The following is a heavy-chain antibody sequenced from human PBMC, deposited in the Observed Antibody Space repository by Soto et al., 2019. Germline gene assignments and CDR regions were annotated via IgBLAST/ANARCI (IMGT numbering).Heavy chain of an antibody. CDR3: AKAKNDYNWDNRPPFDY. J-gene: IGHJ4*02. V-gene: IGHV3-23*01. D-gene: IGHD1-20*01. Sequence: GGSLRLSCEASGFTLRKYVMTWGRQAPGKGLEWVSLISANDVGTYYAESVKTRFTISTDQSRNTVYLQMDSLRADDTAIYYCAKAKNDYNWDNRPPFDYWGQGTLVTVSS. CDR2: ISANDVGT. CDR1: GFTLRKYV.